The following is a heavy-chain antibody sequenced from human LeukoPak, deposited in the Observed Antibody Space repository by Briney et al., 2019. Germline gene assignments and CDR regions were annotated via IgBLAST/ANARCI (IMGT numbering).Heavy chain of an antibody. CDR1: GGSISSYY. D-gene: IGHD4-17*01. Sequence: SETLSLTCTVSGGSISSYYWSWIRQPPGKGLEWIGYIYYSGSTNYDPSLKSRVTISVDTSKNQFSLKLSSVTAADTAVYYCARGGGMTTVTTVDYWGQGTLVTVSS. V-gene: IGHV4-59*01. J-gene: IGHJ4*02. CDR2: IYYSGST. CDR3: ARGGGMTTVTTVDY.